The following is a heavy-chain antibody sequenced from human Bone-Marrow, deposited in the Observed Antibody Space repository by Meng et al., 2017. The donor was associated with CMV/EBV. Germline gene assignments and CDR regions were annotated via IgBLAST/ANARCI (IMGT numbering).Heavy chain of an antibody. V-gene: IGHV4-38-2*02. J-gene: IGHJ4*02. CDR1: GYSISSGYY. Sequence: SETLSLTCTVSGYSISSGYYWGWIRQPPGKGLEWIGSIYHSGSTYYNPSLKSRVTISVDTSKNQFSLKLSSVTAADTAVYYCVRLEYSSSEAFSWGQGTLVTISS. CDR2: IYHSGST. D-gene: IGHD6-6*01. CDR3: VRLEYSSSEAFS.